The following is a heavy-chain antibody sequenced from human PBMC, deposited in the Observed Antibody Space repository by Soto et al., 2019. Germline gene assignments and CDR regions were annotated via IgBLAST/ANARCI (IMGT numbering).Heavy chain of an antibody. V-gene: IGHV1-18*01. J-gene: IGHJ6*03. CDR2: ISAYNGNT. D-gene: IGHD6-13*01. Sequence: TSYGISWVRQAPGQGLEWMGWISAYNGNTNYAQKLQGRVTMTTDTSTSTAYMELRSLRSDDTAVYYCARVGVDSSSWSYYYYYMDVWXKGXTVXVS. CDR1: TSYG. CDR3: ARVGVDSSSWSYYYYYMDV.